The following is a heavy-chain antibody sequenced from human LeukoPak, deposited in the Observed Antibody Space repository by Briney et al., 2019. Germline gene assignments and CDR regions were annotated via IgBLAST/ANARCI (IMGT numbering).Heavy chain of an antibody. CDR2: ISWNSGSI. J-gene: IGHJ3*02. V-gene: IGHV3-9*01. CDR1: GFTFSSYA. CDR3: AKDSDSSGYYYVDAFDI. Sequence: GGSLRLSCAASGFTFSSYAMHWVRQAPGKGLEWVSGISWNSGSIGYADSVKGRFTISRDNAKNSLYLQMNSLRAEDTALYYCAKDSDSSGYYYVDAFDIWGQGTMVTVSS. D-gene: IGHD3-22*01.